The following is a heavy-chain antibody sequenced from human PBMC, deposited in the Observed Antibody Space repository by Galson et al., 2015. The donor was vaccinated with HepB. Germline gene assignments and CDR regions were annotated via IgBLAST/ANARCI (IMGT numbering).Heavy chain of an antibody. J-gene: IGHJ4*02. D-gene: IGHD3-3*01. CDR2: IYPGDSDT. CDR1: GYSFTSYW. Sequence: QSGAEVKKPGESLKISCKGSGYSFTSYWIGWVRQMPGKGLEWMGIIYPGDSDTRYSPSFQGQVTISADKSISTAYLQWSSLKASDTAMYYCARQYYDFWSGYYFDYWGQGTLVTVSS. V-gene: IGHV5-51*01. CDR3: ARQYYDFWSGYYFDY.